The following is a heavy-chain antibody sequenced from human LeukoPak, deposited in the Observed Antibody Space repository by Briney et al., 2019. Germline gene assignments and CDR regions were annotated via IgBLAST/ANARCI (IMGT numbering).Heavy chain of an antibody. Sequence: ASVKVSCKVSGYTLTELSMHWVRQAPGKGLEWMGGFDPEDGETIYAQKFQGRVTITRDTSASTAYMELSSLRSEDTAVYYCARDYSSSWYPHFDYWGQGTLVTVSS. CDR3: ARDYSSSWYPHFDY. V-gene: IGHV1-24*01. CDR1: GYTLTELS. J-gene: IGHJ4*02. D-gene: IGHD6-13*01. CDR2: FDPEDGET.